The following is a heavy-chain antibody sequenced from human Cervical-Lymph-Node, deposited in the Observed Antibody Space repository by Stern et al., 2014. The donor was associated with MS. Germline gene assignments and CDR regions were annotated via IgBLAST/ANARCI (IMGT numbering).Heavy chain of an antibody. V-gene: IGHV3-21*01. CDR2: ISSDDSYI. Sequence: EMPLVESGRSLVKPAGSLTLSCAASGFTFSSYSMNWVRQAPRKGLERGASISSDDSYIYYADSLKGRFTIYRDNDKNLLYLQMNSLRAEDTAVYYCARGRGGNYRYYFDYWGQGTLVTVSS. CDR1: GFTFSSYS. J-gene: IGHJ4*02. CDR3: ARGRGGNYRYYFDY. D-gene: IGHD4-23*01.